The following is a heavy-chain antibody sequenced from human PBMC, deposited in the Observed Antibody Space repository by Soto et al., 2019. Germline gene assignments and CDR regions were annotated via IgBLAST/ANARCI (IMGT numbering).Heavy chain of an antibody. J-gene: IGHJ4*02. D-gene: IGHD3-10*01. Sequence: SETLSLTCTVFAGSINYYDWNWIRQPPGKGLEWIGYIYYSGGTKYSPSLKSRVTISVDTSKNQFSLKLRSVTAADTAIYYCARGNSFGSGIGYSDHWGQGAQVTVS. CDR3: ARGNSFGSGIGYSDH. CDR1: AGSINYYD. V-gene: IGHV4-59*08. CDR2: IYYSGGT.